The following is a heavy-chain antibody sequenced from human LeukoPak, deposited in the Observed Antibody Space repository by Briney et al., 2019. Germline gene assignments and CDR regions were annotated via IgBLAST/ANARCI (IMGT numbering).Heavy chain of an antibody. CDR3: ARDLVHYYDASGSYPYDVFDL. V-gene: IGHV4-4*07. CDR1: SGSISSYY. D-gene: IGHD3-22*01. Sequence: NPSETLSLTCTVSSGSISSYYWSWIRQPPGKGLEWIGRIHTSGSTNYNPSLKSRVVLSVDTSNNKLSLKLTSVTAADTAVYYCARDLVHYYDASGSYPYDVFDLWGPGTMVAVSS. CDR2: IHTSGST. J-gene: IGHJ3*01.